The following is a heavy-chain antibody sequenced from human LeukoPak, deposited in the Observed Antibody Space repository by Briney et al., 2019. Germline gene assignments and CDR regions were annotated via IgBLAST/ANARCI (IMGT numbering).Heavy chain of an antibody. V-gene: IGHV4-59*01. D-gene: IGHD3-22*01. CDR1: GGSISSYY. CDR2: IYCSGST. CDR3: ARGGYDSSGYYLGDY. J-gene: IGHJ4*02. Sequence: SETLSVTCTVSGGSISSYYWSWIRQPPGKGLEWIGYIYCSGSTNYNPSLKSRVTISVDTSKNQFSLKLSSVTAADTAVYYCARGGYDSSGYYLGDYWGQGTLVTVSS.